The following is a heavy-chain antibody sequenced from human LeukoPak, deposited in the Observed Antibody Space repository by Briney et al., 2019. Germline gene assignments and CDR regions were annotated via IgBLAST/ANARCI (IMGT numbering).Heavy chain of an antibody. D-gene: IGHD6-13*01. Sequence: GGSLRLSCAASGFTFSSYSMNWVRQAPGKRLEWVAVIWNDGSETFHADSVKGRFRIARDNSKNTLYLQMNSLRAEDTAVYFCARDMGRAWYGPPDYWGQGTLVTVSS. CDR1: GFTFSSYS. CDR3: ARDMGRAWYGPPDY. CDR2: IWNDGSET. V-gene: IGHV3-33*08. J-gene: IGHJ4*02.